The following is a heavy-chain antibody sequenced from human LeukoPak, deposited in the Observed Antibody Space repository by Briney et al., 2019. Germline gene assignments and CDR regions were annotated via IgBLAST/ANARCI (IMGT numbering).Heavy chain of an antibody. CDR1: GGTFSSYA. Sequence: SVKVSCKASGGTFSSYAISWVRQAPGQGLEWMGRIIPILGIANYAQKFQGRVTITADKSTSTAYMELSSLRSEDTAVYYCARDRITMVRGPPGDTKKGGHKGDYWGQGTLVTHSS. CDR2: IIPILGIA. CDR3: ARDRITMVRGPPGDTKKGGHKGDY. J-gene: IGHJ4*02. D-gene: IGHD3-10*01. V-gene: IGHV1-69*04.